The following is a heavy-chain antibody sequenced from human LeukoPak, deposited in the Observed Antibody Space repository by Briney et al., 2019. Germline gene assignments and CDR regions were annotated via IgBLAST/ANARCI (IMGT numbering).Heavy chain of an antibody. D-gene: IGHD3-10*01. CDR1: GFTSSRYG. J-gene: IGHJ4*02. Sequence: GRSLRLSCAASGFTSSRYGMHWVRQAPGKGLEWVALIWYDGSNEHYVDSVKGRFTISRDNSKNTLNLQMNSLRAEDTAVYYCARAPGSYYFDYWGQGTLVTVSS. CDR3: ARAPGSYYFDY. CDR2: IWYDGSNE. V-gene: IGHV3-33*01.